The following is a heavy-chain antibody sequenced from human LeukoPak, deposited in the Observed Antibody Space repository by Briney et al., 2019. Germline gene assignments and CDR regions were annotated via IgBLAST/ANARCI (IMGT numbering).Heavy chain of an antibody. D-gene: IGHD2-2*01. CDR1: GYTFTSYD. J-gene: IGHJ4*02. CDR3: ARAKRYCSSTSCSYYFDY. V-gene: IGHV1-8*01. Sequence: ASVKVSCKASGYTFTSYDINWVRQATGRGLEWMGWMNPNSGNTGYAQKFQGRVTMTRNTSISTAYMELSSLRSEDTAVYYCARAKRYCSSTSCSYYFDYWGQGTLVTVSS. CDR2: MNPNSGNT.